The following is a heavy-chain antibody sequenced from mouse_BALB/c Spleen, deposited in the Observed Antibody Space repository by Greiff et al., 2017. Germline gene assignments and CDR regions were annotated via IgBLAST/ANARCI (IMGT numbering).Heavy chain of an antibody. V-gene: IGHV5-6-5*01. CDR3: ADYYGYGFAY. CDR2: ISSGGST. CDR1: GFTFSSYA. D-gene: IGHD1-2*01. J-gene: IGHJ3*01. Sequence: EVHLVESGGGLVKPGGSLKLSCAASGFTFSSYAMSWVRQTPEKRLEWVASISSGGSTYYPDSVKGRFTISRDNARNILYLQMSSLRSEDTAMYYCADYYGYGFAYWGQGTLVTVSA.